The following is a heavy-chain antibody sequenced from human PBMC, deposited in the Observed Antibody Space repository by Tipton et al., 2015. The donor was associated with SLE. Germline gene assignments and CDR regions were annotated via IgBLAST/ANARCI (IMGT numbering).Heavy chain of an antibody. D-gene: IGHD6-19*01. V-gene: IGHV3-23*01. J-gene: IGHJ6*03. CDR2: ISGGGDAT. CDR1: GFSFSSHA. Sequence: SLRLSCVASGFSFSSHAVNWARQAPGKGLEWVGAISGGGDATYYADSVKGRFTISRDNPKNTLYLQMNTLGAEDTAVYYCAKDYGAGKPYYYYFMDVWGKGTTVSVSS. CDR3: AKDYGAGKPYYYYFMDV.